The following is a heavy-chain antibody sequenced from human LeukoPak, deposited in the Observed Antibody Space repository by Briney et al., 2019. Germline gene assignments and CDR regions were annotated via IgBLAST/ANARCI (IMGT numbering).Heavy chain of an antibody. CDR1: GFTFSSYE. CDR3: ARSFPY. CDR2: ISSSSGI. J-gene: IGHJ4*02. Sequence: PGGSLRLSCIASGFTFSSYETSWVRQAPGKGLEWVSYISSSSGIFYADSVKGRFTISRDNAKNSLYLQMNSLRAEDTAVHYCARSFPYWGQGTLVTVSS. V-gene: IGHV3-48*03.